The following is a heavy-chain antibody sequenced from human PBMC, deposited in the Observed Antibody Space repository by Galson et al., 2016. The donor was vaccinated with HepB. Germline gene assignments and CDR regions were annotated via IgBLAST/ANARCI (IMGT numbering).Heavy chain of an antibody. CDR3: AREARILEWLLPVFDY. Sequence: CAISGDSVSSNSAAWNWIRQSPSRGLEWLGRTYYRSKWYNDYAVSVKSRITINPDTSKNQFSLQLNSVTPEDTAVYYCAREARILEWLLPVFDYWGQGTLGTVSS. J-gene: IGHJ4*02. CDR2: TYYRSKWYN. D-gene: IGHD3-3*01. CDR1: GDSVSSNSAA. V-gene: IGHV6-1*01.